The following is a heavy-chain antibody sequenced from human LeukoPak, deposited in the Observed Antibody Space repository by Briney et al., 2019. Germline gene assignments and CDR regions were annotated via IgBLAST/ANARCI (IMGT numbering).Heavy chain of an antibody. D-gene: IGHD1-26*01. CDR2: IYYSGST. CDR1: GGSISSSSYY. Sequence: PSETLSLTCTVSGGSISSSSYYWGWIRQPPGKGLEWIGSIYYSGSTYYNPSLKSRVTISVDTSKNQFSLKLSSVTAADTAVYYCARLKPGIVPLYCFDPWGQGTLVTVSS. CDR3: ARLKPGIVPLYCFDP. J-gene: IGHJ5*02. V-gene: IGHV4-39*01.